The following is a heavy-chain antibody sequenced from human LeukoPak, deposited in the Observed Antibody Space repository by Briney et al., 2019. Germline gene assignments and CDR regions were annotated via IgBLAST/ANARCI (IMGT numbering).Heavy chain of an antibody. CDR1: GFTFSTSA. CDR2: IAVGNGHT. Sequence: SVKVSCKASGFTFSTSAMQWVRQARGQRLECIGWIAVGNGHTNYAQKFQERVSITRDMSTTTAYMELSNLRSEDTAVYYCARDRDTMVRGVIPYYWGQGTLVTVSS. CDR3: ARDRDTMVRGVIPYY. V-gene: IGHV1-58*02. J-gene: IGHJ4*02. D-gene: IGHD3-10*01.